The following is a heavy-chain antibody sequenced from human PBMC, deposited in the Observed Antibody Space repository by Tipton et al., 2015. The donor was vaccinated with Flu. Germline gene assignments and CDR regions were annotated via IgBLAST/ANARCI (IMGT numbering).Heavy chain of an antibody. J-gene: IGHJ4*02. D-gene: IGHD3-16*01. CDR2: INPNSGGT. CDR1: GYTFTSYG. Sequence: QVQLVQSGAEVKKPGASVKVSCKASGYTFTSYGISWVRQAPGQGLEWMGWINPNSGGTNYAQKFQGRVTMTRDTSISTAYMELSRLRSDDTAVYYCARAFGVGGGGEFLGYWGQGTLVTVSS. V-gene: IGHV1-2*02. CDR3: ARAFGVGGGGEFLGY.